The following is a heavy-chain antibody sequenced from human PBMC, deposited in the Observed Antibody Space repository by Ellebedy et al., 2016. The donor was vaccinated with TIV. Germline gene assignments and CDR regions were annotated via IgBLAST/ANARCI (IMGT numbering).Heavy chain of an antibody. V-gene: IGHV1-18*04. D-gene: IGHD3-22*01. Sequence: ASVKISCKASGYTFSGYGINWVRHAPGQRLQWMGWISAYNGNTNYVQRFQGRVTMTTDTSTSTAYLELRSLRSDDTAVYYCARGGGTMSAYENWFDSWGQGTLVTVSS. J-gene: IGHJ5*01. CDR3: ARGGGTMSAYENWFDS. CDR2: ISAYNGNT. CDR1: GYTFSGYG.